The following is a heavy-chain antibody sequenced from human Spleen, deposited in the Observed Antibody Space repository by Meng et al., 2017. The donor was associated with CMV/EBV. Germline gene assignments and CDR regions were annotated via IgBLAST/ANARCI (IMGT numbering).Heavy chain of an antibody. J-gene: IGHJ4*02. CDR3: GHRRDNDYIWGSYYFDP. Sequence: QITLKESGPTLIKPTQTLTLTCTFSGLSLTTNGVGVGWIRQPPGRAPEWLALIYWDDDKRFSPSLKDRLTITKDTSKNQVVLTMTNMAPVDTATYYCGHRRDNDYIWGSYYFDPWGPGTLVTVSS. CDR2: IYWDDDK. D-gene: IGHD3-16*01. CDR1: GLSLTTNGVG. V-gene: IGHV2-5*02.